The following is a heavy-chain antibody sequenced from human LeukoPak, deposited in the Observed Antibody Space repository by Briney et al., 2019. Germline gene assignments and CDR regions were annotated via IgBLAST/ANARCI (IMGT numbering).Heavy chain of an antibody. J-gene: IGHJ5*02. CDR3: ARIGGYSYDGWFDP. V-gene: IGHV4-61*02. D-gene: IGHD5-18*01. CDR1: GGSISSSSYY. Sequence: SSETLSLTCTVSGGSISSSSYYWSWIRQPAGKGLEWIGRIYTSGSTNYNPSLKSRVTMSVDTSKNQFSLKLSSVTAADTAVYYCARIGGYSYDGWFDPWGQGTLVTVSS. CDR2: IYTSGST.